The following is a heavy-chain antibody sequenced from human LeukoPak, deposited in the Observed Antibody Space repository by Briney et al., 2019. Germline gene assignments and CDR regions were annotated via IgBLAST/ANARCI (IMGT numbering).Heavy chain of an antibody. J-gene: IGHJ6*02. V-gene: IGHV4-61*02. CDR2: IYTSGST. CDR1: GGSISSGSYY. D-gene: IGHD3-3*01. Sequence: SQTLSLTSTVSGGSISSGSYYCSWIRQPAGKGLEWIGRIYTSGSTNYNPSLKSRVTLSVDTSKNPFSLKLSSVTAADTAVYCCATQATYDFWSGYYSGVDGGADPYYYYYGMDVWGQGTTVTVSS. CDR3: ATQATYDFWSGYYSGVDGGADPYYYYYGMDV.